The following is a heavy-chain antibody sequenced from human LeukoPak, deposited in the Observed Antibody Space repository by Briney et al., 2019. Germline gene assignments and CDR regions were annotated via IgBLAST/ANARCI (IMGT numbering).Heavy chain of an antibody. Sequence: SVKVSCKASGGTFSSYATSWVRQAPGQGLEWMGGIIPIFGTANYAQKFQGRVTITADESTSTAYMELSSLRSEDTAVYYCARGSSRYYDFWSGYSPFDPWGQGTLVTVSS. CDR1: GGTFSSYA. CDR3: ARGSSRYYDFWSGYSPFDP. J-gene: IGHJ5*02. CDR2: IIPIFGTA. D-gene: IGHD3-3*01. V-gene: IGHV1-69*13.